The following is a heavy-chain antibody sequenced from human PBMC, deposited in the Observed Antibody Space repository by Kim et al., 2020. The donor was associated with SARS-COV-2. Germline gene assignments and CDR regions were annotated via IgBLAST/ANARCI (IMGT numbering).Heavy chain of an antibody. Sequence: GGSLRLSCAASGFTFSNAWMSWVRQAPGKGLEWVGRIKSKTDGGTTDYAAPVKGRFTISRDDSKNTLYLQMNSLKTEDTAVYYCTTDGDSGYSSSSEGWWWGQGTLVTVSS. CDR3: TTDGDSGYSSSSEGWW. CDR2: IKSKTDGGTT. V-gene: IGHV3-15*01. D-gene: IGHD6-6*01. J-gene: IGHJ4*02. CDR1: GFTFSNAW.